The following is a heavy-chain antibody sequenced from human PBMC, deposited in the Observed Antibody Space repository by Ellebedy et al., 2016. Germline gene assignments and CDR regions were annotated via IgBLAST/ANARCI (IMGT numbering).Heavy chain of an antibody. CDR2: IIPILGIA. D-gene: IGHD3-22*01. CDR3: ARAANSSGPPILGY. CDR1: GGTFSSYA. J-gene: IGHJ4*02. V-gene: IGHV1-69*10. Sequence: ASVKVSCKASGGTFSSYAISWVRQAPGQGLEWMGRIIPILGIANYAQKFQGRVTITADKSTSTAYMELSSLRSEDTAVYYCARAANSSGPPILGYWGQGTLVTVSS.